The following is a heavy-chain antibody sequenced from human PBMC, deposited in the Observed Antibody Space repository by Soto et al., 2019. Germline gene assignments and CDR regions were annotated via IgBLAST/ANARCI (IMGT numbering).Heavy chain of an antibody. CDR1: GFTFSSYA. D-gene: IGHD1-26*01. Sequence: ESGGGVVQPGRSLRLSCAASGFTFSSYAMHWVRQAPGKGLEWVAVISYDGSNKYYADSVKGRFTISRDNSKNTLYLQMNSLRAEDTAVYYCARAIVGATIDAFDIWGQGTMVTVSS. CDR2: ISYDGSNK. CDR3: ARAIVGATIDAFDI. V-gene: IGHV3-30-3*01. J-gene: IGHJ3*02.